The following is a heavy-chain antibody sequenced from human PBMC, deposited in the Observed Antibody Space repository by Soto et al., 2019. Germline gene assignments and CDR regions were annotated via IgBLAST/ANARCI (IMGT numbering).Heavy chain of an antibody. CDR2: MSFDGGNK. D-gene: IGHD5-12*01. CDR3: AKDKGDGYNPARD. Sequence: QVKLVASGGGVVQPGRSLRLSCAVSGFTFRNYAMHWVRQAPGKGMEWVAVMSFDGGNKSYAASVKGRFTIARDNSKNSVYLPMNSRGAEDTAMYYCAKDKGDGYNPARDWGQGTLVPFSS. CDR1: GFTFRNYA. J-gene: IGHJ4*02. V-gene: IGHV3-30*18.